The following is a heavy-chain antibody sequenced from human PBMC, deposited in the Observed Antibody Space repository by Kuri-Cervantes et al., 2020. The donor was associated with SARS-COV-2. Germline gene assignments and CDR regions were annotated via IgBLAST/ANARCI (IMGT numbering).Heavy chain of an antibody. Sequence: SETLSLTCDVYGGSFSGYYWTWIRQPPGKGLEWIGEINHSGSTDYNPSLKSRVTISVDTSNNQFSLSLSSVTAADTAVYYCASTTKSYYDSTQVAYWGQGTLVTVSS. CDR3: ASTTKSYYDSTQVAY. J-gene: IGHJ4*02. CDR2: INHSGST. D-gene: IGHD3-22*01. CDR1: GGSFSGYY. V-gene: IGHV4-34*01.